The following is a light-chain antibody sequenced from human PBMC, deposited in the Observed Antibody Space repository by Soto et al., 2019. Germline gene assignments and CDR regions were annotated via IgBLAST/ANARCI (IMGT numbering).Light chain of an antibody. CDR3: QQYNNWPLYT. CDR2: GAS. Sequence: EIVMTQSRATLSVSPGERATLSCRASQSVSSNLAWYQQKPGQAPRLLIYGASTRATGIPARFSGSGSGTEFTLTISSLQSEDFAVYYWQQYNNWPLYTFGQGTKLEIK. CDR1: QSVSSN. J-gene: IGKJ2*01. V-gene: IGKV3-15*01.